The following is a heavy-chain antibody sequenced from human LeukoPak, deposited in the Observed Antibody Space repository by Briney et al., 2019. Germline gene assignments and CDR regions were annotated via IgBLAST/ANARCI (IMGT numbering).Heavy chain of an antibody. J-gene: IGHJ4*02. CDR1: GFTFSSYG. Sequence: GGSLRLSCAASGFTFSSYGMHWVRQAPGKGLEWVSSISSSSSYIYYADSVKGRFTISRDNAKNSLYLQMNSLRAEDTAVYYCARGPIAAAGIFDYWGQGTLVTVSS. V-gene: IGHV3-21*01. D-gene: IGHD6-13*01. CDR3: ARGPIAAAGIFDY. CDR2: ISSSSSYI.